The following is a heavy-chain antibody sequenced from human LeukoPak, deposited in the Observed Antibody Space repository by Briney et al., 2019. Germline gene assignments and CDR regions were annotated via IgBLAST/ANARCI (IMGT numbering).Heavy chain of an antibody. D-gene: IGHD3-22*01. CDR3: ARCEKSYYYDSSGSFNFDY. V-gene: IGHV3-48*01. J-gene: IGHJ4*02. Sequence: PGGSLRLSCAASGFTFSSYSMNWVRQAPGKGLEWVSYISSSSSTIYYADSVKGRFTISRDNAKNSLYLQMNSLRAEDTAVYYCARCEKSYYYDSSGSFNFDYWGQGTLVTVSS. CDR1: GFTFSSYS. CDR2: ISSSSSTI.